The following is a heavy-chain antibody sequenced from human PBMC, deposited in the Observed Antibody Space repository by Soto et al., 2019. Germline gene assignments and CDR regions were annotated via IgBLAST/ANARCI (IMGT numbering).Heavy chain of an antibody. V-gene: IGHV4-39*02. CDR2: IYYSGST. CDR1: GGSISSSSYY. Sequence: SETLSLTCTVSGGSISSSSYYWGWIRQPPGKGLEWIGSIYYSGSTYYNPSLKSRVTISVDTSKNQFSLKLSSVTAADTAVYYCARDSSGYYSIPPDYWGQGTLVTVSS. D-gene: IGHD3-22*01. J-gene: IGHJ4*02. CDR3: ARDSSGYYSIPPDY.